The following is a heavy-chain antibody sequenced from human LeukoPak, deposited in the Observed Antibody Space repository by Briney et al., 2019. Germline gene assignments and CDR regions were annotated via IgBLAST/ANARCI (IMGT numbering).Heavy chain of an antibody. Sequence: SETLSLTCAVYGGSFSGYYWSWIRQPPGKGLELIGEINHSGSTNYNPSLKSRVTISVDTSKNQFSLKLSSVTAADTAVYYCARAGYSYGYGYYYMDVWGKGTTVTVSS. CDR1: GGSFSGYY. CDR3: ARAGYSYGYGYYYMDV. J-gene: IGHJ6*03. CDR2: INHSGST. D-gene: IGHD5-18*01. V-gene: IGHV4-34*01.